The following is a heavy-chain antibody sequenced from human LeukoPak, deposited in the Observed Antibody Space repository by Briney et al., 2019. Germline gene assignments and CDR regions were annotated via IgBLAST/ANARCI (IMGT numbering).Heavy chain of an antibody. CDR3: ARDRYCSGGSCYGDAFDL. D-gene: IGHD2-15*01. CDR2: MYSGGST. CDR1: GFTVRSNY. Sequence: GGSLRLSCTASGFTVRSNYMSWVRQSPRKGLEWVSIMYSGGSTDYADSVKGRFIISRDHSKNTPYLQMNSLRAEDTAVYYCARDRYCSGGSCYGDAFDLWGQGTMVTVSS. J-gene: IGHJ3*01. V-gene: IGHV3-53*01.